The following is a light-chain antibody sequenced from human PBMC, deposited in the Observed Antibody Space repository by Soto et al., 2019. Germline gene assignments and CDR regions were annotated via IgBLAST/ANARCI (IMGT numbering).Light chain of an antibody. CDR3: TSFGGINNFVV. CDR2: EVN. CDR1: SSEVGGYNY. Sequence: QSVLTQPPSASGSPGLSVTISCTGTSSEVGGYNYVSWYQQHPGKVPKLIIFEVNKRPSGVPDRFSASKSGNTASLTVSGLQAEDEADYYCTSFGGINNFVVFGGGTNLTVL. J-gene: IGLJ2*01. V-gene: IGLV2-8*01.